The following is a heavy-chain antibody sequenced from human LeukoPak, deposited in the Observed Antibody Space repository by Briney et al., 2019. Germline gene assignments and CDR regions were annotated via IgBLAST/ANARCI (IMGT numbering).Heavy chain of an antibody. CDR3: ATEGGSGSYYGDDAFDM. CDR2: VKSKADDGTT. D-gene: IGHD3-10*01. CDR1: RFSSTNTW. V-gene: IGHV3-15*01. Sequence: RGSLRLSCEASRFSSTNTWMSCGCHAPRKRLGWVVRVKSKADDGTTDYAAPVQGRFTISRDDSKNTLSLQMNSLKTEDTAVYYCATEGGSGSYYGDDAFDMWGQGTMVTVSS. J-gene: IGHJ3*02.